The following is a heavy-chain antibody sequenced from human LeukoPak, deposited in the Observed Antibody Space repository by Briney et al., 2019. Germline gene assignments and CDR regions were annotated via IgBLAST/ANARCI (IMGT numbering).Heavy chain of an antibody. V-gene: IGHV3-30*02. CDR3: AKDTTPPKAGFDP. Sequence: PGGSLRLSCAASGFTFSSYGMHWVRQAPGKGLEWVAFIRYDGSNKYYADSVKGRFTISRDNSENTLYLQMNSLRAEDTAVYYCAKDTTPPKAGFDPWGQGTLVTVSS. CDR2: IRYDGSNK. J-gene: IGHJ5*02. CDR1: GFTFSSYG. D-gene: IGHD1-14*01.